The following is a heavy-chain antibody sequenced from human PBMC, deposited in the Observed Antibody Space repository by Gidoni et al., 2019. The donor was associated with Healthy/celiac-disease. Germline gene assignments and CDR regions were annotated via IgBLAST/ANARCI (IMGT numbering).Heavy chain of an antibody. CDR2: INHSGST. CDR3: ARGQMYYYGSGSYSNWFDP. D-gene: IGHD3-10*01. CDR1: GWSFSGYY. V-gene: IGHV4-34*01. Sequence: QVQLQQWGAGLLKPSETLSLTCAVYGWSFSGYYWSWIRQPPGKGLEWIGEINHSGSTNYNPSLKSRVTISVDTSKNQFSLKLSSVTAADTAVYYCARGQMYYYGSGSYSNWFDPWGQGTLVTVSS. J-gene: IGHJ5*02.